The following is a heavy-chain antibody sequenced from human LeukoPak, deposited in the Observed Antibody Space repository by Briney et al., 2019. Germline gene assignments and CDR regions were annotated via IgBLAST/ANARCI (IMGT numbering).Heavy chain of an antibody. V-gene: IGHV3-11*06. CDR1: GFTFSDYY. CDR2: ISSSSSYT. Sequence: PGGSLRLSCAASGFTFSDYYMSWIRQAPGKGLEWVSYISSSSSYTNYADSVKGRFTISRDNAKNSLYLQMNSLRAEGTAVYYCARVNYYGSSGYPAGPLDYWGQGTLVTVSS. D-gene: IGHD3-22*01. J-gene: IGHJ4*02. CDR3: ARVNYYGSSGYPAGPLDY.